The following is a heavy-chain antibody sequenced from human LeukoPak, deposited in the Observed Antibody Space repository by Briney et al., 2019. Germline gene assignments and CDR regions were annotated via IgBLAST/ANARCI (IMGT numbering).Heavy chain of an antibody. J-gene: IGHJ5*02. D-gene: IGHD6-19*01. CDR1: GYTFTSYG. V-gene: IGHV1-18*01. CDR3: ARVCRSSGWSVFLDTVGYSTYNWFDP. Sequence: ASVKVSCKASGYTFTSYGISWVRQAPGQGLEWMGWISAYNGNTNYAQKLQGRVTMTTDTSTSTAYMELRSLRSDDTAVYYCARVCRSSGWSVFLDTVGYSTYNWFDPWGQGTLVTVSS. CDR2: ISAYNGNT.